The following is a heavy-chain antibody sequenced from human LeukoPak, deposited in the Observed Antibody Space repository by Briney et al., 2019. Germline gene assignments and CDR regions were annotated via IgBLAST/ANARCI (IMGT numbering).Heavy chain of an antibody. CDR2: ISSSSSTI. D-gene: IGHD2-2*01. Sequence: GGSLRLSCAASGFTFSSYSMNWVRQAPGKGLEWVSYISSSSSTIYYADSVKGRFTISRDNAKNSLYLQMNSLRAEDTAVYYCARRSIVAVPAARLYYYYYMDVWGKGTTVTVSS. J-gene: IGHJ6*03. CDR1: GFTFSSYS. CDR3: ARRSIVAVPAARLYYYYYMDV. V-gene: IGHV3-48*01.